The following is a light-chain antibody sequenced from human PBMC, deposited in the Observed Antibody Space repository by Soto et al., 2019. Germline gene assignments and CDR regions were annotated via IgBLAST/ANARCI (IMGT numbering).Light chain of an antibody. Sequence: DIVLTQTPATLSLSPGDRATLSCRASQSLSGYLDWYQQRPGQAPRLLIYDASNRATGIPARFSGSGSGTDFTLTISSLEPEDFAVFYCQQRCNWPFTRGPGTRLDIK. CDR1: QSLSGY. J-gene: IGKJ3*01. CDR3: QQRCNWPFT. V-gene: IGKV3-11*01. CDR2: DAS.